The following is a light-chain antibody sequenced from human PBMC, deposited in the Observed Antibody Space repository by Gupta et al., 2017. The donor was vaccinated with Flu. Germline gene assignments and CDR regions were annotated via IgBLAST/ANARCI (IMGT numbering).Light chain of an antibody. Sequence: DIQMTQSPSPLSASVGDRVTITCRASQNINTWLAWFQQKPGKAPKMLISKASSLEGGVSSRFSGSGSGTEFTLTISNLQPDDFATYYCQQYNSWAFTFGPGTKVDIK. CDR3: QQYNSWAFT. CDR1: QNINTW. J-gene: IGKJ3*01. CDR2: KAS. V-gene: IGKV1-5*03.